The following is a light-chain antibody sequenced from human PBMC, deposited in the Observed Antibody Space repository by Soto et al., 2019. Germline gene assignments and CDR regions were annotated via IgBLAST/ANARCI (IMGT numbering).Light chain of an antibody. J-gene: IGKJ3*01. CDR3: QQANSFPA. V-gene: IGKV1-12*01. CDR1: QGISSW. Sequence: DIQMTQSTASVSASLGDRVTITCRASQGISSWLAWYQHKPGKAPKLLIYAASSLQSGVPSRFSGIGSGTDFTLTISSLQPEDFATYYCQQANSFPAFGPGTKVDIK. CDR2: AAS.